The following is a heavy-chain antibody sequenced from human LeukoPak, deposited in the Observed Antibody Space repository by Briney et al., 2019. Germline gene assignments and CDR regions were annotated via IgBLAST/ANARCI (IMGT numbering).Heavy chain of an antibody. D-gene: IGHD3-10*01. CDR3: ARDGVDYYHGSGVRYFQH. CDR1: GGSIRSSSYY. J-gene: IGHJ1*01. V-gene: IGHV4-39*07. Sequence: SETLSLTCIVSGGSIRSSSYYWGWIRQPPGKGLEWIGSIYYGGSTYYNPSLKSRVTISVDTSKNQLSLKLSSVTAADTAVYYCARDGVDYYHGSGVRYFQHWGQGTLVTVSS. CDR2: IYYGGST.